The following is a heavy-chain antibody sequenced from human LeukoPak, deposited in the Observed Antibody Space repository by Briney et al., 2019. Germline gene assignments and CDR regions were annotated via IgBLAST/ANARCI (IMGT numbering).Heavy chain of an antibody. CDR2: VSSGFHA. D-gene: IGHD5-18*01. CDR3: VREARGYHYTYFDY. Sequence: GGSLRLSCTASGFTLGSHDMHWVRQIPGQRLEWVAAVSSGFHAFFADSVQGRFTVSREDARNSLYLQMNSLRAGDTAVYYCVREARGYHYTYFDYWGQGTLVTVSS. J-gene: IGHJ4*02. V-gene: IGHV3-13*01. CDR1: GFTLGSHD.